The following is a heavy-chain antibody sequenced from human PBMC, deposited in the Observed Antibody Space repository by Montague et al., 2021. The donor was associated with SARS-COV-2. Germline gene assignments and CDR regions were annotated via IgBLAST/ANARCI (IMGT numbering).Heavy chain of an antibody. V-gene: IGHV4-39*01. CDR3: ARREYSYGWGD. J-gene: IGHJ4*02. Sequence: SETLSLTCNVSGVAVRRRRSEEHTSELQSRSDLVCRLLLENNKNTYYSPSLKSRLTISVDTSKNQFSLKLNSVTAADTALYYCARREYSYGWGDWGQGTLVTVSS. D-gene: IGHD5-18*01. CDR2: LENNKNT. CDR1: GVAVRRRRSE.